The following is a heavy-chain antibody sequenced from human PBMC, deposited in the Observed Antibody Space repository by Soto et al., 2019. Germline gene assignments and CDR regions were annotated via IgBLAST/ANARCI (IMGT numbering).Heavy chain of an antibody. Sequence: PSETVSLTCTVSGGSISSYYWSWIRQPPGKGLEWIGYIYYSGSTNYNPSLKSRVTISVDTSKNQFSLKLSSVTAADTAVYYCARVSCSSTSCYLFAMDVWGQGTTVTVSS. CDR1: GGSISSYY. CDR2: IYYSGST. CDR3: ARVSCSSTSCYLFAMDV. J-gene: IGHJ6*02. D-gene: IGHD2-2*01. V-gene: IGHV4-59*01.